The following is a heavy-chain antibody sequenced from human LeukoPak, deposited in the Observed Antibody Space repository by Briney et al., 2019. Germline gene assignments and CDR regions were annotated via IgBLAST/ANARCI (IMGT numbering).Heavy chain of an antibody. CDR1: GFTFSSYG. V-gene: IGHV3-30*03. Sequence: GGSLRLSCAASGFTFSSYGMHWVRQAPGKGLEWVAVISYDGSNKYYADSVKGRFTISRDNSKNTLYLQMNSLRAEDTAVYYCAVSGYPNYDYWGQGTLVTVSS. J-gene: IGHJ4*02. D-gene: IGHD3-22*01. CDR2: ISYDGSNK. CDR3: AVSGYPNYDY.